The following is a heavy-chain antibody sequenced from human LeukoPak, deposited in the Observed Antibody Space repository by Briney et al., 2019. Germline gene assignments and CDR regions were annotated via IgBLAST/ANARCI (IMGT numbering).Heavy chain of an antibody. J-gene: IGHJ6*02. CDR1: GGSFRGYY. CDR2: INHSGST. V-gene: IGHV4-34*01. D-gene: IGHD2-2*03. Sequence: SETLSLTCAVYGGSFRGYYWSWIRQPPGKGLEWIGEINHSGSTNYNPYLKSRVTISVDTSKNQFSLKLSSVTAADTAVYYCARVDIVVVPAAFITMVRGVTPLNQYYYYYGMDVWGQGTTVTVSS. CDR3: ARVDIVVVPAAFITMVRGVTPLNQYYYYYGMDV.